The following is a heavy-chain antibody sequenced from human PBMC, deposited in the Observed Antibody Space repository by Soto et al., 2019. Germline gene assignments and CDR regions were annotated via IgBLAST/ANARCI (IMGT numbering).Heavy chain of an antibody. Sequence: QVQLVQSGAEVKKPGSSVKVSCKASGGTFSSYSINWVRQAPGQGLVWMGEIIPIFGTANYAQKFQGRVTITADESTSTAYMELSSLRSEDTAVYYCARDGGMHSGGIDYWGQGTLVTVSS. J-gene: IGHJ4*02. CDR3: ARDGGMHSGGIDY. CDR1: GGTFSSYS. D-gene: IGHD1-26*01. V-gene: IGHV1-69*01. CDR2: IIPIFGTA.